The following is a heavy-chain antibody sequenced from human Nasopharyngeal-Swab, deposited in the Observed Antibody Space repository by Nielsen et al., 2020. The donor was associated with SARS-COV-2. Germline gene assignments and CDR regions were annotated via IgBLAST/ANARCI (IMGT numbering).Heavy chain of an antibody. V-gene: IGHV3-66*01. Sequence: GGSLRLSCAASGFTVSSNYMAWVRQAPGKGLEWVSMIDATAKTFYADSVKGRFTISRDKSKNTVYFQMNGLRVEDTAVYFCAREGEYGLSGVIRHCYNMELWGQGTTVTVSS. J-gene: IGHJ6*02. D-gene: IGHD3-3*01. CDR2: IDATAKT. CDR3: AREGEYGLSGVIRHCYNMEL. CDR1: GFTVSSNY.